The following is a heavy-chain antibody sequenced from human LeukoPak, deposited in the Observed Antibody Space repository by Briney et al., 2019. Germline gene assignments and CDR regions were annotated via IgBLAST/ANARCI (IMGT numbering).Heavy chain of an antibody. CDR3: ARDPPYDSDAFDI. CDR2: INSDGSST. CDR1: GFTFSSYW. D-gene: IGHD3-3*01. J-gene: IGHJ3*02. Sequence: GGSLRLSCAASGFTFSSYWMHWVRQAPGKGLVWVSRINSDGSSTSYADSVKGRFTISRDNAKNSLYLQMNSLRAEDTAVYYCARDPPYDSDAFDIWGQGTMVTVSS. V-gene: IGHV3-74*01.